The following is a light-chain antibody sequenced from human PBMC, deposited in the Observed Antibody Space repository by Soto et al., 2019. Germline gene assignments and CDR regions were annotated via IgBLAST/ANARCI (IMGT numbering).Light chain of an antibody. J-gene: IGKJ1*01. Sequence: EIVLTQSPGTLSLSPGERATLSCWASQSVTGNYLAWYQQKPGQPPRLLIFGASTRATGIPDRFSGSGSGTDFTLTISRLEPEDFAVYYCQHYYTSYTTFGQGTKVAIK. V-gene: IGKV3-20*01. CDR2: GAS. CDR1: QSVTGNY. CDR3: QHYYTSYTT.